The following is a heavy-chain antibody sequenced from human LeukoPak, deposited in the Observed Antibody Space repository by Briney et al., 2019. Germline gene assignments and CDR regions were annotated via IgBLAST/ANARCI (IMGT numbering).Heavy chain of an antibody. CDR3: GRDLSGWYGPDY. CDR1: GGSISNNNYY. V-gene: IGHV3-20*04. D-gene: IGHD6-19*01. Sequence: ETLSLTCTVSGGSISNNNYYWGWIRQPPGKGLEWVAGINWNGGNTGYSDSVKGRFTISRDNAKNSLYLQMDSLRAEDTALYYCGRDLSGWYGPDYWGQGTLVTVSS. CDR2: INWNGGNT. J-gene: IGHJ4*02.